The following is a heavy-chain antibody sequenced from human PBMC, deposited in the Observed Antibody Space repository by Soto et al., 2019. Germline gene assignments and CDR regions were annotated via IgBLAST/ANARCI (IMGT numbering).Heavy chain of an antibody. CDR1: GGSISTYY. V-gene: IGHV4-59*01. Sequence: SEALSLTCTVSGGSISTYYWSWMRQPPGKGLEWIGYIYYSGSTNSNPSLKGRVTISEDTSKNQLSLKLSSVTAADTAVYFCARDAGGRGNGAFDIWGQGTMVTVSS. CDR3: ARDAGGRGNGAFDI. J-gene: IGHJ3*02. D-gene: IGHD3-16*01. CDR2: IYYSGST.